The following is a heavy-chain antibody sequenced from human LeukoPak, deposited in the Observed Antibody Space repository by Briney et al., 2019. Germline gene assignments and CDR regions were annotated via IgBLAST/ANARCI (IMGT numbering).Heavy chain of an antibody. CDR3: VYRTKVTSVDH. CDR1: GFSLNTNAVA. Sequence: SGPTLVNPPQTLTLTCTFSGFSLNTNAVAVGWVRQPPGQALEWLTFIYGNDDKLYSPSLESRLTIIKDTSKKQVVLIMTDMDYVDTATYYCVYRTKVTSVDHWGQGTLVTVSP. V-gene: IGHV2-5*01. CDR2: IYGNDDK. D-gene: IGHD4-17*01. J-gene: IGHJ4*02.